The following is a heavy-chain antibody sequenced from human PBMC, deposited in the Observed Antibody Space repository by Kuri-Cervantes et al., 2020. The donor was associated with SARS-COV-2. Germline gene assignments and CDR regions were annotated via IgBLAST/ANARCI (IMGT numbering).Heavy chain of an antibody. V-gene: IGHV4-34*01. CDR1: GFTFRSYW. J-gene: IGHJ2*01. D-gene: IGHD5-18*01. CDR2: INHSGST. Sequence: GSLRLSCAASGFTFRSYWMTWIRQPPGKGLEWIGEINHSGSTNYNPSLKSRVTISVDTSKNQFSLKLSSVTAADTAVYYCARGVDVDTAMVPYFDLWGRGTLVTVSS. CDR3: ARGVDVDTAMVPYFDL.